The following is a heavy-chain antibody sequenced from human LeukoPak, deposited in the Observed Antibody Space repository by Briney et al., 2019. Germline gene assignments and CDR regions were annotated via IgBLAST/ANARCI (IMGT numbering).Heavy chain of an antibody. CDR3: ATSKLQLFPFDY. CDR2: IYYRGGT. CDR1: GGSISSYY. Sequence: TSGTLPLTCTVSGGSISSYYWSWIRQPPGKGLEWIGNIYYRGGTNYNPSLKSRLTISVDTSKNQFSLKLSSVTAADTAVYYCATSKLQLFPFDYWGQGTLVTVSS. V-gene: IGHV4-59*08. D-gene: IGHD3-10*01. J-gene: IGHJ4*02.